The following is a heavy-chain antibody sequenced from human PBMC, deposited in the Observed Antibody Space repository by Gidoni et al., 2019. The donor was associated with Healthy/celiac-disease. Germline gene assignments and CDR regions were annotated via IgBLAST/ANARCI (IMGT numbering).Heavy chain of an antibody. V-gene: IGHV1-46*01. Sequence: QVQLVQSGAEVKKPGASVKVSCKASGYTFTSYYMHWVRQAPGQGLEWMGIINPSGGSTSYAQKFQGRVTMTRDTSTGTVYMELSSLRSEDTAVYYCATRKNDFWSGYYLAEDYYYMDVWGKGTTVTVSS. CDR2: INPSGGST. CDR3: ATRKNDFWSGYYLAEDYYYMDV. J-gene: IGHJ6*03. CDR1: GYTFTSYY. D-gene: IGHD3-3*01.